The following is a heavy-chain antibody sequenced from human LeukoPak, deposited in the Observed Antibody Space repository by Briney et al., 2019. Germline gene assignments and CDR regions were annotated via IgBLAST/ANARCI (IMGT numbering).Heavy chain of an antibody. D-gene: IGHD1-26*01. J-gene: IGHJ6*03. CDR2: ITSSSRYI. V-gene: IGHV3-21*01. CDR1: GFTFSTYN. CDR3: ARDPYSGSYGDYYYYYMDV. Sequence: PGGSLRLSCTVSGFTFSTYNMNWVRQAPGKGLEWVSSITSSSRYIYYADSVRGGFTISRDNAKSSLYLQMNSLRAEDTAVYYCARDPYSGSYGDYYYYYMDVWGKGTTVTISS.